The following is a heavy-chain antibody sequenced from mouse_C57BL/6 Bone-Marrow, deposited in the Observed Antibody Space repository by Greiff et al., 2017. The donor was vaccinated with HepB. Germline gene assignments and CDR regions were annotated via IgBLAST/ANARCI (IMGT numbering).Heavy chain of an antibody. Sequence: EVQLQQSGPVLVKPGASVKMSCKASGYTFTDYYMNWVKQSHGKSLEWIGVINPYNGGTSYNQKFKGKATLTVDKSSSTAYMELNSLTSEDSAVYYCARRPYYGTYYAMDYWGQGTSVTVSS. CDR2: INPYNGGT. CDR3: ARRPYYGTYYAMDY. J-gene: IGHJ4*01. CDR1: GYTFTDYY. D-gene: IGHD1-1*01. V-gene: IGHV1-19*01.